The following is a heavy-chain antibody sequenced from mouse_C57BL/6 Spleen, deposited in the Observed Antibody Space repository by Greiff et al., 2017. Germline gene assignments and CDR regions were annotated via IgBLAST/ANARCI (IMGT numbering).Heavy chain of an antibody. CDR3: EREEGLRQGFEY. CDR1: GYAFSRYR. Sequence: QVQLQQSGAELVKPGASVKISCKASGYAFSRYRMHWVKQRPGKGLERIGQIYPGDGGTNYNGKFKGKATLTADKSSSTAYMQLSSMTSEDSAIDICEREEGLRQGFEYWGQGTLVTVSA. CDR2: IYPGDGGT. D-gene: IGHD2-2*01. V-gene: IGHV1-80*01. J-gene: IGHJ3*01.